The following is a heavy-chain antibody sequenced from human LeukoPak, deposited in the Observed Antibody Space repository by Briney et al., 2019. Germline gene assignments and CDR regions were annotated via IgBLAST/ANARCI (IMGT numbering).Heavy chain of an antibody. V-gene: IGHV3-33*03. Sequence: GGSLRLSCAASGFTYSHHGMHWVRQAPGKGLEWVAVIWSDGTEKYYADSVKGRFTISRDNSKNTLYLEMNSLRGEDTAVYYCAKDAERGFDYSNSLEYWGLGTLVTVSS. CDR1: GFTYSHHG. D-gene: IGHD4-11*01. J-gene: IGHJ4*02. CDR2: IWSDGTEK. CDR3: AKDAERGFDYSNSLEY.